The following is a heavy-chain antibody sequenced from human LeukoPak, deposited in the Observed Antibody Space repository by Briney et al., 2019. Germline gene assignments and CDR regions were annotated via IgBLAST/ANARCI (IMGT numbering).Heavy chain of an antibody. Sequence: RASVKVSCKASGGTFSSYAISWVRQAPGQGLEWMGGIIPIFGTANYAQKFQGRVTITTDESTSTAYMELSSLRSEDTAVYYCARDGGTLNYFDYWGQGTLVTVSS. D-gene: IGHD1-26*01. CDR1: GGTFSSYA. CDR2: IIPIFGTA. CDR3: ARDGGTLNYFDY. J-gene: IGHJ4*02. V-gene: IGHV1-69*05.